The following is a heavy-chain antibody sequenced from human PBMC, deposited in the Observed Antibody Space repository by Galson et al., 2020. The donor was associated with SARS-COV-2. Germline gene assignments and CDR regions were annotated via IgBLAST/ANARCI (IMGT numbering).Heavy chain of an antibody. CDR1: GFTFSTNW. CDR2: IKQDGSDK. CDR3: ARDQDGYNDF. V-gene: IGHV3-7*01. J-gene: IGHJ4*02. Sequence: PGGSLRLSCAASGFTFSTNWMSWVRQAPGKGLEWVANIKQDGSDKYYVDSVKGRFTISSDSAKNSLYLQMNSLRADDTAIYYCARDQDGYNDFWDQGTLVTVSA. D-gene: IGHD5-12*01.